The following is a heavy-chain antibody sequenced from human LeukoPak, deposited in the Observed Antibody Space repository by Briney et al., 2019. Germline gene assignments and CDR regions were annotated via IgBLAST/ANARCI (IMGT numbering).Heavy chain of an antibody. Sequence: VASVKVSCKASGYTFTSYGISWVRQAPGQGLEWMGWISAYNGNTNYAQKLQGRVTMTTDTSTSTAYMELRSLRSDDTAVYYCAREGYYDSSGYFADWGQGTLVTVSS. D-gene: IGHD3-22*01. J-gene: IGHJ4*02. CDR2: ISAYNGNT. V-gene: IGHV1-18*01. CDR1: GYTFTSYG. CDR3: AREGYYDSSGYFAD.